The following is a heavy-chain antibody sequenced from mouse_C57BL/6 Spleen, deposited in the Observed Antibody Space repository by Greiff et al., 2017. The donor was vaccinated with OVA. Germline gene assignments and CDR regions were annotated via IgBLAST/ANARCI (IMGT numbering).Heavy chain of an antibody. J-gene: IGHJ2*01. CDR2: IDPNSGGT. CDR1: GYSFTDYN. CDR3: ARWDGPLGY. Sequence: EVQLQQSGPELVKPGASVKISCKASGYSFTDYNMNWVKQSNGKSLEWIGRIDPNSGGTKYNEKFKSKATLTVDKPSSTAYMQLSSLTSEDSAVYYCARWDGPLGYWGQGTTLTVSS. D-gene: IGHD2-3*01. V-gene: IGHV1-39*01.